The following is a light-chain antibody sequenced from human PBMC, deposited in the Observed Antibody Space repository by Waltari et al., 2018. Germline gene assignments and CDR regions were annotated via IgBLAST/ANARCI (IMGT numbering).Light chain of an antibody. J-gene: IGKJ3*01. CDR2: DAS. CDR3: QQFINYPLT. V-gene: IGKV1D-13*01. Sequence: ATQLPQPPPSLSASVGHRITITCRASQDIASALAWYVQKPGKAPQLLIYDASTLESGVPSRFSGSGSGTDFTLSISGLQPEDFATYYCQQFINYPLTFGPGTTVDIK. CDR1: QDIASA.